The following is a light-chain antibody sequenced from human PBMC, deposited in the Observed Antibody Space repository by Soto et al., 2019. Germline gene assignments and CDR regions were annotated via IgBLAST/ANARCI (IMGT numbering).Light chain of an antibody. V-gene: IGKV1-5*03. CDR3: QQYSTSSIS. CDR2: KAS. CDR1: ESISDW. Sequence: DIPMTQSPSTLSASVGDRVTFTCRASESISDWLVWYHQKPGKAPKLLIYKASRLESGVPSRFSGSASRTEFTLTITSLQPDDFGTYYCQQYSTSSISFGLGTRLEIK. J-gene: IGKJ5*01.